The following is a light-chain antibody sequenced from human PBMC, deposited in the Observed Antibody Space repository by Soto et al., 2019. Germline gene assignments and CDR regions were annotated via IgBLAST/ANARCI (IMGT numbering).Light chain of an antibody. CDR2: GAS. CDR1: QSVSNNY. J-gene: IGKJ1*01. CDR3: QQYAASPRK. V-gene: IGKV3-20*01. Sequence: EVVLTQSPGTLSLSPRESATLSCRASQSVSNNYLAWYQHKPGQAPRLLIYGASNRAPGIPDRFSGSGSGPDCPLTISRLEPEDFAVYYCQQYAASPRKFGQGTLVEVK.